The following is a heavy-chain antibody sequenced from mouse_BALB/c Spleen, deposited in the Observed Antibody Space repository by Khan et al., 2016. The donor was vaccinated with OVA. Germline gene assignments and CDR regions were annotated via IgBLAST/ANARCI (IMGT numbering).Heavy chain of an antibody. CDR2: FNSNGGST. V-gene: IGHV5-6-3*01. Sequence: EVELVESGGGLVQPGGSLKLSCAASGFTFSSYCMSWVLPTPDKRKELGATFNSNGGSTYYPHSVKGRFTISRDNAKNNLYLQMSSLKSEDTAMYYCARMARTINWGQGTTLTVSS. J-gene: IGHJ2*01. CDR3: ARMARTIN. CDR1: GFTFSSYC.